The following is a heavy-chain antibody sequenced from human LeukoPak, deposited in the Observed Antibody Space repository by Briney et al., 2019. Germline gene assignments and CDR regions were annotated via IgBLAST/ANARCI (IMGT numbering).Heavy chain of an antibody. V-gene: IGHV3-7*01. CDR2: VKEDGSEK. Sequence: HPGGSLRLSCAVSGYALGSDWMVWVRQAPGKGLEWVATVKEDGSEKDYVDSVKGRFTISADSARNSLYLQMNSLRPEDTALYYCAKNSGWLQLGDWGQGTLVTVSS. CDR3: AKNSGWLQLGD. D-gene: IGHD5-24*01. J-gene: IGHJ4*02. CDR1: GYALGSDW.